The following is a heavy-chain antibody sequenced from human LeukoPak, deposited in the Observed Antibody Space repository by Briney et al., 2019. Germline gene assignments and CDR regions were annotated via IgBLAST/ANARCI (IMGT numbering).Heavy chain of an antibody. V-gene: IGHV1-18*03. D-gene: IGHD3-10*01. CDR2: VSTHKAEI. CDR3: ARDFCGSGNYYTECFDP. J-gene: IGHJ5*02. Sequence: ASVKVSCKASVYTFTRCGVSWVRQAPGQGLERMGYVSTHKAEIQYAQNFQGRVPMTTDTFTTTDYMELTCLKPDDLGVYYCARDFCGSGNYYTECFDPWGQGPLVAVSS. CDR1: VYTFTRCG.